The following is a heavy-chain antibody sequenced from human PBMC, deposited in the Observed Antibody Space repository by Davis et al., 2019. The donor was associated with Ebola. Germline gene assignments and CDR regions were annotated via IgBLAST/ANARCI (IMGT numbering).Heavy chain of an antibody. J-gene: IGHJ4*02. D-gene: IGHD3-3*01. Sequence: GESLKISCAASGFTVSSNYMSWVRQAPGKGLEWVSVIYSGGSTYYADSVKGRFTISRDNSKNTLYLQMNSLRAEDTAVYYCAKDQYDFWSGYHYWGQGTLVTVSS. V-gene: IGHV3-66*01. CDR1: GFTVSSNY. CDR2: IYSGGST. CDR3: AKDQYDFWSGYHY.